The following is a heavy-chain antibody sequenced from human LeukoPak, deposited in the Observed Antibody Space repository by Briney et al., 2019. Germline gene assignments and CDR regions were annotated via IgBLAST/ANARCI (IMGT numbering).Heavy chain of an antibody. J-gene: IGHJ3*01. CDR3: ASGTDTYAFDV. Sequence: SETLSLTCSVSGGSISSGSYHWSWIRQPAGKGLEWIGRMFVTGSTIYNPSFQSRVVISADTSDIQFSLKMFSVTAADTAIYYCASGTDTYAFDVWGQGTTVTVAS. CDR1: GGSISSGSYH. V-gene: IGHV4-61*02. D-gene: IGHD3/OR15-3a*01. CDR2: MFVTGST.